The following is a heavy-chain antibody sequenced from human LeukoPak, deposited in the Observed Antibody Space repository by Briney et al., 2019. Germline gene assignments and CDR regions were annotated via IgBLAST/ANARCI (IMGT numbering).Heavy chain of an antibody. D-gene: IGHD1-14*01. Sequence: PGGSLRLSCAASGFTFSSYGMTWVRQAPGKGLEWVSYISSSSSTIYYADSVKGRFTISRDNSKNTLYLRMASLRGEDMAVYYCARVGPETAFDYWGQGTLVTVSS. CDR1: GFTFSSYG. CDR2: ISSSSSTI. CDR3: ARVGPETAFDY. V-gene: IGHV3-48*01. J-gene: IGHJ4*02.